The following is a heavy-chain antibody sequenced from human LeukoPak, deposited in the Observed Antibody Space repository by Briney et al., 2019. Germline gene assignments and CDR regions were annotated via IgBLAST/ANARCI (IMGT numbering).Heavy chain of an antibody. CDR2: IFYIGTT. CDR1: GGSISSYS. V-gene: IGHV4-59*13. J-gene: IGHJ4*02. CDR3: ASVKAIRGRGIIISNYFDY. Sequence: SETLSLTCTVSGGSISSYSWSWIRQPPGKGLEWIGNIFYIGTTNYNPSLKSRVALSADTSNNQFSLKLSSVPVAATAVYYCASVKAIRGRGIIISNYFDYWGQGTLVTVSS. D-gene: IGHD3-10*01.